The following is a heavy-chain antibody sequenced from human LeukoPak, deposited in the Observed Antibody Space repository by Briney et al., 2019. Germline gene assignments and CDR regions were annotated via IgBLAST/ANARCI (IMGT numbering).Heavy chain of an antibody. CDR3: AREVGLATIKGAYYYYGMDV. Sequence: PGGSLRLSCAVSGFNVSSHHMNWVRQAPGKGLEWVSVIYRGGFSGGGPHYADSVKGRFTISRDNSKNTLYLQMNSLRAEDTAVYYCAREVGLATIKGAYYYYGMDVWGKGTTVTVSS. J-gene: IGHJ6*04. D-gene: IGHD5-12*01. CDR1: GFNVSSHH. CDR2: IYRGGFSGGGP. V-gene: IGHV3-66*01.